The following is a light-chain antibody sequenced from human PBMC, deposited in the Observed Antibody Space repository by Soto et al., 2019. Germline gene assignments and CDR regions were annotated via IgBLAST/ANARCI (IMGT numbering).Light chain of an antibody. J-gene: IGKJ4*01. CDR1: QSVSSY. CDR3: QHRSNWPLT. CDR2: GAS. Sequence: EIVLTQSPATLSLSPGEGATLSCRASQSVSSYLAWYQQKPGQAPRLLIYGASNRATGIPARFSGSGSGTDFTLAISSLEPEDFAVYYCQHRSNWPLTFGGGTKVEIK. V-gene: IGKV3-11*01.